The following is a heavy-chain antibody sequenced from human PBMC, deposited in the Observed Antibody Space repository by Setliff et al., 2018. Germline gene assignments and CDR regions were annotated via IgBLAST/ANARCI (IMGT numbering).Heavy chain of an antibody. CDR2: YIYTSGTT. D-gene: IGHD4-17*01. CDR3: ARGRLLYVGDSHYFDN. J-gene: IGHJ4*02. V-gene: IGHV4-61*09. CDR1: GGSLSSGPYY. Sequence: KPSETLSLTCTVSGGSLSSGPYYWTWVRQPAGKGLEWIGHIYIYTSGTTNYSPSLKSRVTISADTSKNQFSLQLTSVTATDTAVYYCARGRLLYVGDSHYFDNWGQGTQVTVSS.